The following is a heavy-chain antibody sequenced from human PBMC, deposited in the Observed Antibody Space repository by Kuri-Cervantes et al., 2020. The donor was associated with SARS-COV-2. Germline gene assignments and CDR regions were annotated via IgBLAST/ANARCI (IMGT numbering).Heavy chain of an antibody. CDR1: GFTFSSYS. Sequence: GESLKISCAASGFTFSSYSMNWVRQAPGKGLEWVSSISSSSSYIYYADSVKGRFTISRDNAKKSLYLQMNSLRAEDTAVYYCARNMVARQSHYYYGMDVWGQGTTVTVSS. J-gene: IGHJ6*02. CDR2: ISSSSSYI. D-gene: IGHD5-12*01. CDR3: ARNMVARQSHYYYGMDV. V-gene: IGHV3-21*01.